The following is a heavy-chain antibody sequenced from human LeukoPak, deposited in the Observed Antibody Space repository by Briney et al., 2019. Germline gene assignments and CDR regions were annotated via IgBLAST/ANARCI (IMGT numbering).Heavy chain of an antibody. J-gene: IGHJ4*02. CDR2: ISSSSSYI. Sequence: GGSRRLSFAASGFTFSSYSMNWVRQAPGKGLEWVSSISSSSSYIYYADSVKGRFTISRDNAKNSLYLQMNSLRAEDTAVYYCARGHLDYDILTGYSYWGQGTLVTVSS. D-gene: IGHD3-9*01. CDR3: ARGHLDYDILTGYSY. V-gene: IGHV3-21*01. CDR1: GFTFSSYS.